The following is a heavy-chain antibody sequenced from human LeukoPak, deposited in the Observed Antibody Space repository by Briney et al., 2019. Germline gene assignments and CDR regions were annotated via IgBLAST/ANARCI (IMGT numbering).Heavy chain of an antibody. J-gene: IGHJ3*02. Sequence: GGSLRLSCAASGFSFSNYWMTWVRQAPGKGLERVANIKEDGSDRYYGDSVRGRFIISRDNAKNTLYLQMDSLRAEDMALYYCAREVPGAMNAFDIWGQGTMVTVSS. CDR2: IKEDGSDR. CDR1: GFSFSNYW. CDR3: AREVPGAMNAFDI. V-gene: IGHV3-7*01. D-gene: IGHD2-2*01.